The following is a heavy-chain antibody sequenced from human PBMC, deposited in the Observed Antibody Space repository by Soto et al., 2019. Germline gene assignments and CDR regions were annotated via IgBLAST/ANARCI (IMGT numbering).Heavy chain of an antibody. Sequence: GESLKISCVASGFTVSGNYMSWVRQAPGKGLEWVSVIYGGGGTYYADSVKGRFIISRDNSRNILFLQMNSLRAEDTGVYYCASVDSAVAYYFDYWGQGTLVTVSS. J-gene: IGHJ4*02. D-gene: IGHD2-2*01. V-gene: IGHV3-66*01. CDR1: GFTVSGNY. CDR2: IYGGGGT. CDR3: ASVDSAVAYYFDY.